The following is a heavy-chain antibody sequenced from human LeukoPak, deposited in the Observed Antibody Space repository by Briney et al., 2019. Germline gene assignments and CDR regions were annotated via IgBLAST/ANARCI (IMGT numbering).Heavy chain of an antibody. J-gene: IGHJ4*02. CDR1: GGSISSSSYY. CDR3: ASLTIFGVVDYFDF. D-gene: IGHD3-3*01. CDR2: ISHSGST. V-gene: IGHV4-39*01. Sequence: PSETLSLTCTVSGGSISSSSYYWGWIRQPPGRGLEWIGSISHSGSTYYNPSLKSRVTISLDTSRNQFSLKVSCVTAAVTAVPYCASLTIFGVVDYFDFWGQGTLVTVSS.